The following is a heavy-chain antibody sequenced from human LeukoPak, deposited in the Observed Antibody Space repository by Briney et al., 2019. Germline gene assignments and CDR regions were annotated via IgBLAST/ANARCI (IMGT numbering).Heavy chain of an antibody. CDR2: IYYSGST. D-gene: IGHD2-2*01. CDR1: GGSISSSSYY. Sequence: SEALSLTCTVSGGSISSSSYYWGWIRPPPGKGLEWIGSIYYSGSTYYNPSLKSRVTISVDTSKIQFSLKLSSVTAADTAVYYCAAIVVPAAPYWYFDLWGRGTLVTVSS. J-gene: IGHJ2*01. V-gene: IGHV4-39*01. CDR3: AAIVVPAAPYWYFDL.